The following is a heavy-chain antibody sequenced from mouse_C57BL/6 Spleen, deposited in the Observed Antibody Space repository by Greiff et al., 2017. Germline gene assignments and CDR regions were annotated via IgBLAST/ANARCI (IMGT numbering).Heavy chain of an antibody. CDR1: GYAFSSYW. CDR3: ARSHYDSYYFDY. J-gene: IGHJ2*01. V-gene: IGHV1-80*01. D-gene: IGHD2-4*01. Sequence: VQLQQSGAELVKPGASVKISCKASGYAFSSYWMNWVKQRPGKGLEWIGQIYPGDGDTNYNGKFKGKATLTADKSSSTAYMQLSSLTSEDSAVYFCARSHYDSYYFDYWGQGTTLTVSS. CDR2: IYPGDGDT.